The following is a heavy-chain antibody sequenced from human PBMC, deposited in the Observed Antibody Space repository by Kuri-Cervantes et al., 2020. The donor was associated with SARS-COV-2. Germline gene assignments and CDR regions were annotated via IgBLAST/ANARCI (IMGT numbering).Heavy chain of an antibody. J-gene: IGHJ6*02. V-gene: IGHV3-30-3*01. CDR2: ISYDGSNK. D-gene: IGHD3-22*01. CDR3: ASSGWDYYDSSGYYYYYYGMDV. CDR1: GFTFSSYA. Sequence: GESLKISCAASGFTFSSYATHWVRQAPGKGLEWVAVISYDGSNKYYADSVKGRFTISRDNSKNTLYLQMNSLRAEDTAVYYCASSGWDYYDSSGYYYYYYGMDVWGQGTTVTVSS.